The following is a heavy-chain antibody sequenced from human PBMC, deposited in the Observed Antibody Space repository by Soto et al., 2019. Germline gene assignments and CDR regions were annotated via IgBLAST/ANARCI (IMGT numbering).Heavy chain of an antibody. CDR1: GFTFSDHF. D-gene: IGHD3-10*01. J-gene: IGHJ4*02. V-gene: IGHV3-72*01. Sequence: EVQLVESGGGLVQPGGSLRLSCLTSGFTFSDHFMDWVRQSPGKGLEWLARSRNKDNSYTTVYAASVIARFTITRDESTNSLFLHMHVLQTEDSALYHCVRGYNYFDRWGQGTLVTVSS. CDR3: VRGYNYFDR. CDR2: SRNKDNSYTT.